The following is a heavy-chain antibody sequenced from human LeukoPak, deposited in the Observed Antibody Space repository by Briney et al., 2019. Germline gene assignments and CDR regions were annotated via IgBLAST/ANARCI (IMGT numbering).Heavy chain of an antibody. CDR1: GGTFSSYA. Sequence: SVKVSCKASGGTFSSYAISWVRQAPGQGLEWMGGIIPIFGTANYAQKFQGRVTITADESTSTAYMELSSLRSEDTAVYYCARDRGYSYGVYYYYGMDVWGRGTTVTVSS. V-gene: IGHV1-69*13. D-gene: IGHD5-18*01. CDR2: IIPIFGTA. CDR3: ARDRGYSYGVYYYYGMDV. J-gene: IGHJ6*02.